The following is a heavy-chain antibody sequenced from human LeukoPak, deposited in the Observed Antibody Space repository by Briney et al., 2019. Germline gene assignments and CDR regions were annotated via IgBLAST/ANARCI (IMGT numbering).Heavy chain of an antibody. CDR2: IYYSWST. J-gene: IGHJ4*02. V-gene: IGHV4-59*08. CDR1: GGSLSRYY. Sequence: SGTLSLTCNVSGGSLSRYYWNWIRQPPGKGLEWIGYIYYSWSTNYNPSLKSRVTISVDTSKNQFSLKLSSVSAADTAVYFCARQLRGEAVAGHLQPFDYWGQGTLVTVSS. D-gene: IGHD6-19*01. CDR3: ARQLRGEAVAGHLQPFDY.